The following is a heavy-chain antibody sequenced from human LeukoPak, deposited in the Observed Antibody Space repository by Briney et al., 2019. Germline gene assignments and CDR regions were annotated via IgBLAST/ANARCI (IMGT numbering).Heavy chain of an antibody. CDR3: ARAYSFNWFDP. J-gene: IGHJ5*02. Sequence: PSETLSLTCTVSGGSISSYYWSWNRQPPGKGLEWIGYIYYSGSTNYNPSLKSRVTISVDTSKNQSSLKLSSVTAADTAVYYCARAYSFNWFDPWGQGTLVTVSS. CDR2: IYYSGST. D-gene: IGHD2-15*01. CDR1: GGSISSYY. V-gene: IGHV4-59*01.